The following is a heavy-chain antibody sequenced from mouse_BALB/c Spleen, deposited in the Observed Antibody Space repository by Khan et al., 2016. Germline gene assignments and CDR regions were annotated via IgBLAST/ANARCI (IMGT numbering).Heavy chain of an antibody. CDR1: GYTFTNYG. CDR3: ARSSYYVYYYAMDY. CDR2: TNPYTGEP. D-gene: IGHD1-1*01. J-gene: IGHJ4*01. V-gene: IGHV9-3-1*01. Sequence: QIQLVQSGPELKKPGETVKISCKASGYTFTNYGMNWVKQTPETGLKWMGWTNPYTGEPTYADDFKGRFAFSLETSANTAYLQINRLQNEDTATYFCARSSYYVYYYAMDYLSQGTSVTVSS.